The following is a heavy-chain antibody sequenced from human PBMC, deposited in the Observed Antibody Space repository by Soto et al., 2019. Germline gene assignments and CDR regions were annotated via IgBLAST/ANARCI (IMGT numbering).Heavy chain of an antibody. J-gene: IGHJ6*02. D-gene: IGHD3-22*01. CDR1: GGSFIGFY. CDR3: ARGGRDSSNYFRPHYYYGMDV. CDR2: INHSGST. Sequence: ASETLSLTCAVYGGSFIGFYCSFSRHPPWKWLEWIGEINHSGSTNSNPSLKSRVTISVDTSKNRFSLKLNSVTAADTAVYYCARGGRDSSNYFRPHYYYGMDVWGQGTTVTVSS. V-gene: IGHV4-34*01.